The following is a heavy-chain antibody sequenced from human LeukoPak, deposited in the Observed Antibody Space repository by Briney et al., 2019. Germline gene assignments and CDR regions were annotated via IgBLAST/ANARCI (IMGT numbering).Heavy chain of an antibody. CDR3: TTGYRDDP. CDR2: IRSKANSYAT. CDR1: GFTFSGSP. V-gene: IGHV3-73*01. D-gene: IGHD2-15*01. Sequence: GGSLRLSCAASGFTFSGSPMHWVRQASGKGLEWLGRIRSKANSYATVYAASVKGRFTISRDDPKTTAYLQMNSLKIEDTAVYYCTTGYRDDPWGQGTLVTVSS. J-gene: IGHJ5*02.